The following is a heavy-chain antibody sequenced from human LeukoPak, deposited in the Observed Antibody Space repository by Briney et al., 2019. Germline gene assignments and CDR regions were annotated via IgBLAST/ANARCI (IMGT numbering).Heavy chain of an antibody. V-gene: IGHV3-48*03. CDR3: ARSPAGANYYLDV. CDR2: ISSSGSTM. Sequence: GGSLRLSCAASGFTFSSYEMNWVRQAPGKGLEWVSYISSSGSTMYYADSVKGRFTISRDNAKNSLSLPMNSLRAEDTAVYYCARSPAGANYYLDVWGKGTTVTISS. J-gene: IGHJ6*03. CDR1: GFTFSSYE. D-gene: IGHD1-14*01.